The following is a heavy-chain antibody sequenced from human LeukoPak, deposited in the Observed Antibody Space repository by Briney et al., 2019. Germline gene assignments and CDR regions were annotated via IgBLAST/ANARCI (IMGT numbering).Heavy chain of an antibody. CDR1: GGSGSSRNW. J-gene: IGHJ4*02. CDR2: VHHSGAT. D-gene: IGHD6-19*01. Sequence: SGTLSLTCAVSGGSGSSRNWWTWVRQSPGKGLEWIGEVHHSGATNYNPSLESRVTMSVAKSKTQFSLKPSSVPAADTAVYYCASQAYSSGRLVDNWGRGTLVTVSS. V-gene: IGHV4-4*02. CDR3: ASQAYSSGRLVDN.